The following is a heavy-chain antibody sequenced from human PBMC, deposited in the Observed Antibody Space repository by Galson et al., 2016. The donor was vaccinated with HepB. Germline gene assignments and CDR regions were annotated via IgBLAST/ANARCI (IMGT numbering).Heavy chain of an antibody. J-gene: IGHJ4*02. CDR2: ITANGDST. Sequence: SLRLSCAASGFSFSNYSMTWVRQAPGKGLEWVSSITANGDSTFYRDSVKGRFAISRDNSKNTLYLQVDGLRAEDTAVYYCAKDDDGIGVMPLGHWGQGTLLTVSS. V-gene: IGHV3-23*01. CDR1: GFSFSNYS. CDR3: AKDDDGIGVMPLGH. D-gene: IGHD3-10*01.